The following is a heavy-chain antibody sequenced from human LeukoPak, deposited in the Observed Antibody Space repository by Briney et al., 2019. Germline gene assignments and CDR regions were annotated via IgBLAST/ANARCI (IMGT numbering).Heavy chain of an antibody. D-gene: IGHD1-26*01. CDR3: ARSNPVGATGWFDP. CDR2: IYYSGST. Sequence: PSETLSLTCTVSGGSISSSSYYWGWIRQPPGKGLEWIGSIYYSGSTYYNPSLKSRVTISVDTSKNQFSLKLSSVTAADTAVYYCARSNPVGATGWFDPWGQGTLVTVSS. V-gene: IGHV4-39*01. CDR1: GGSISSSSYY. J-gene: IGHJ5*02.